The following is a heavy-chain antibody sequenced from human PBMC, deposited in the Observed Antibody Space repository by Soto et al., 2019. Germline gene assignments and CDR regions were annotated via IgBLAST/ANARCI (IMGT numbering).Heavy chain of an antibody. V-gene: IGHV1-18*04. D-gene: IGHD1-26*01. CDR3: ARWISGGYSDWFDP. Sequence: QVQLVQSGAEVKKPGASVKVSCKASGYNFMRYGFTWVRQAPGQGLEWMGWINVDNGETKYPQKIQGRVTMTTDTPTSTVYMELRSLTSYDTAVYYCARWISGGYSDWFDPWGHGTLVTVSS. CDR1: GYNFMRYG. J-gene: IGHJ5*02. CDR2: INVDNGET.